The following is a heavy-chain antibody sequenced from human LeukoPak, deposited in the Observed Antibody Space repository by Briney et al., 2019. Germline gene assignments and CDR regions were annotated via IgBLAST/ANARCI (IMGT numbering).Heavy chain of an antibody. J-gene: IGHJ4*02. D-gene: IGHD6-13*01. V-gene: IGHV3-21*01. CDR3: ARDPSFQIWYLYYFDY. Sequence: SVKGRFTISRDNAKNSLYLQMTSLRAEDTAVYYCARDPSFQIWYLYYFDYWGQGALVTVSS.